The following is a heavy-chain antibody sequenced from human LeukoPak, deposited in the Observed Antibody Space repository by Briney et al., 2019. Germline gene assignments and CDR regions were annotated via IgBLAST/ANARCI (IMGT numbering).Heavy chain of an antibody. J-gene: IGHJ4*02. CDR3: AKKMGVTGGYFDF. CDR1: GFTFSSYA. V-gene: IGHV3-23*01. Sequence: GGSLRLSRAASGFTFSSYAMSWVRQAPGKGLEWVSAISSTSSSIYYADSVKGRFTISRDNSKNTLYLQMNSLRVEDTAVYYCAKKMGVTGGYFDFWGQGTLVTVSS. D-gene: IGHD2-21*02. CDR2: ISSTSSSI.